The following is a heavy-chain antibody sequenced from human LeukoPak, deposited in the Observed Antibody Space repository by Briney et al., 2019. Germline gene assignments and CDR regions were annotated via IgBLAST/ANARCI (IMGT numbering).Heavy chain of an antibody. CDR3: ARSGPSRYYDSSGYSDY. Sequence: ASVTASCKASGYTFTSYGISWVRQAPGQGLEWMGWISAYNGNTNYAQKLQGRVTMTTDTSTSTAYMELRSLRSDDTAVYYCARSGPSRYYDSSGYSDYWGQGTLVTVSS. CDR1: GYTFTSYG. J-gene: IGHJ4*02. V-gene: IGHV1-18*01. D-gene: IGHD3-22*01. CDR2: ISAYNGNT.